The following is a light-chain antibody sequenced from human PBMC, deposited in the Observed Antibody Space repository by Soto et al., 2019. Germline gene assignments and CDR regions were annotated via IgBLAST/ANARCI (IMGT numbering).Light chain of an antibody. V-gene: IGKV3-15*01. J-gene: IGKJ1*01. CDR3: QQYNKWPPGT. Sequence: EIVMTQSPATLSVSPGERATLSCRASQSISTNLAWYQQTPGQAPRLLIYGASTRATGVPARFSGSGSGTEFTLTISSLQSGDFAVYYCQQYNKWPPGTFGQGTKVEIK. CDR1: QSISTN. CDR2: GAS.